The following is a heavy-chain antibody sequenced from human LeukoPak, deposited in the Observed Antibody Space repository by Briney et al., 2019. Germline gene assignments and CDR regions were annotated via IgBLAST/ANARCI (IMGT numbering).Heavy chain of an antibody. CDR2: ISSSSSYI. Sequence: GGSLRLSCAASGFTFSSYSMNWVRQAPGKGLEWVSSISSSSSYIYYADSVKGRFTIFRDNAKNSLYLQMNSLRAEDTAVYYCAGSGKLVTPWARDYWGQGTLVTVSS. CDR1: GFTFSSYS. D-gene: IGHD5-18*01. J-gene: IGHJ4*02. CDR3: AGSGKLVTPWARDY. V-gene: IGHV3-21*01.